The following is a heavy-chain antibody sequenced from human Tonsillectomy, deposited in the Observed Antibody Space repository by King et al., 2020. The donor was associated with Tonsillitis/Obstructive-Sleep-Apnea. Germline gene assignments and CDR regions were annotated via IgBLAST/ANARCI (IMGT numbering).Heavy chain of an antibody. J-gene: IGHJ4*02. CDR3: AGQNRWGYYFDY. CDR1: GGSFSGYN. Sequence: HVQLQQWGAGLLKPSETLSLTCAVYGGSFSGYNWTWIRQPPGKGLEWIGEINHSGSTTYDPSLKSRVTISLDTSKNQFSLKLSSVTAADTAVYYCAGQNRWGYYFDYWGQGTPVTVSS. CDR2: INHSGST. V-gene: IGHV4-34*01. D-gene: IGHD7-27*01.